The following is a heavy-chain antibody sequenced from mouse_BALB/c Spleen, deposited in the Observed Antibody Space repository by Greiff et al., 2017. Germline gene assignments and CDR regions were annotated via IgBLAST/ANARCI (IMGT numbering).Heavy chain of an antibody. CDR1: GYTFTSYY. Sequence: VQLQQPGAELVKPGASVKLSCKASGYTFTSYYMYWVKQRPGQGLEWIGGINPSNGGTNFNEKFKSKATLTVDKSSSTAYMQLSSLTSEDSAVYYCTRGLLRSHFDYWGQGTTLTVSS. J-gene: IGHJ2*01. V-gene: IGHV1S81*02. CDR2: INPSNGGT. D-gene: IGHD1-1*01. CDR3: TRGLLRSHFDY.